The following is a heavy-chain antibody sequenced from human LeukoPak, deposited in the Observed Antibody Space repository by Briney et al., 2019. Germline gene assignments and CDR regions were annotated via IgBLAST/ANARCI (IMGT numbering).Heavy chain of an antibody. Sequence: GGSLRLSCAASGSTFSSYSMNWVRQAPGKGLEWVSYISSGSSTIYYADSVKGRFTISRDNAKNSLYLQMNSLRDEDTAVYYCASSGSYRFDYWGQGTLVTVSS. CDR1: GSTFSSYS. J-gene: IGHJ4*02. D-gene: IGHD1-26*01. V-gene: IGHV3-48*02. CDR3: ASSGSYRFDY. CDR2: ISSGSSTI.